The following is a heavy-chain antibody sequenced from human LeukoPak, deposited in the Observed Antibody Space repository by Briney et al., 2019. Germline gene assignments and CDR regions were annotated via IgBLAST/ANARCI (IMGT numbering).Heavy chain of an antibody. CDR3: EEEMAGSWPFDY. CDR1: GFTFSSYA. Sequence: PGGSLRLSFSVSGFTFSSYAMSWVRQAPGKGLEWVSGISGSGGTTYYADSVKGRLTISRDNSKNTLYRPINSLRADDTAVYYFEEEMAGSWPFDYWGQGTLVTVSS. CDR2: ISGSGGTT. V-gene: IGHV3-23*01. J-gene: IGHJ4*02. D-gene: IGHD2-15*01.